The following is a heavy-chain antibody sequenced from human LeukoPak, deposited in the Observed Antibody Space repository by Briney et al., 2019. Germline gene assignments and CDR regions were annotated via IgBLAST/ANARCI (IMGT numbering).Heavy chain of an antibody. CDR3: AKDKIGGYYFIDY. Sequence: GRSLRLSCAASGFTFSSYAMHWVRQAPGKGLEWVAVISYDGSNKYYADSVKSRFTISRDNSKNTLYLQMNSLRAEDTAVYYCAKDKIGGYYFIDYWGQGTLVTVSS. CDR2: ISYDGSNK. D-gene: IGHD3-22*01. CDR1: GFTFSSYA. J-gene: IGHJ4*02. V-gene: IGHV3-30*04.